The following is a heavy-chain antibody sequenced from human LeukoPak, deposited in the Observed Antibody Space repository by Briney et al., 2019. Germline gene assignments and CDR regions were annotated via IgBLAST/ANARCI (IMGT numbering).Heavy chain of an antibody. CDR1: GYTFTSYY. CDR3: ASWLRGSGSYYRGVAFDI. V-gene: IGHV1-46*01. D-gene: IGHD3-10*01. J-gene: IGHJ3*02. Sequence: GASVKVSCKASGYTFTSYYMHWVRQAPGQGLEWMGIINPSGGSTSYAQKFQGRVTMTRDTSTSTVYMELSSLRSEDTAVYYCASWLRGSGSYYRGVAFDIWGQGTMVTVSS. CDR2: INPSGGST.